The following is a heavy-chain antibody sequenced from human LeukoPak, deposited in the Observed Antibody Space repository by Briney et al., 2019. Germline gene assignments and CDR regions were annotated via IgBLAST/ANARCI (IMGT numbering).Heavy chain of an antibody. J-gene: IGHJ4*02. CDR1: GGSINSYY. V-gene: IGHV4-59*08. D-gene: IGHD3-9*01. CDR3: ARHRHYDILTGSFDY. Sequence: SETLSLTCTVSGGSINSYYWSWIRQSPGKGLEWIGCIYYTGSTNYNPSLKSRVTISVNMSKNQFSLNLSSVTAADTAVYYCARHRHYDILTGSFDYWGQGTLVTVSS. CDR2: IYYTGST.